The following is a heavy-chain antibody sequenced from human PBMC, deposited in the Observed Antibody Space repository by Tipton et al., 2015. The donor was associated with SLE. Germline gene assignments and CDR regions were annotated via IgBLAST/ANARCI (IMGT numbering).Heavy chain of an antibody. CDR1: GGSISSSSYY. CDR2: IYYSGST. J-gene: IGHJ4*02. V-gene: IGHV4-39*07. Sequence: LRLSCTVSGGSISSSSYYWGWIRQHPGMGLEWIGSIYYSGSTFHNPSLKSRLTISVDTSKNQFSLKLSSVTAADTAVYYCARAEYSFDYWGQGALVTVSS. D-gene: IGHD3-10*01. CDR3: ARAEYSFDY.